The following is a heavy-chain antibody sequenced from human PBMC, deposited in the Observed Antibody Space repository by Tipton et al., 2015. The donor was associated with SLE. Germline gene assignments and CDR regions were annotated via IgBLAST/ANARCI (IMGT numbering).Heavy chain of an antibody. CDR2: VHYSGSM. D-gene: IGHD4-17*01. V-gene: IGHV4-59*12. J-gene: IGHJ3*02. CDR3: ARPGSYGDSRGAFEI. CDR1: GGSINNDY. Sequence: TLSLTCTVSGGSINNDYWSWIRQPPGKGLEWVGTVHYSGSMYSNPSLRSRVTISLDRSKNQFSLKLTSVTAADTAVYYCARPGSYGDSRGAFEIWGQGTKVTVSS.